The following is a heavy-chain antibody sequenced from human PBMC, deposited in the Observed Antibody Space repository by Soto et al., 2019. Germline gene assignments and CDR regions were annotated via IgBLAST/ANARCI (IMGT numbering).Heavy chain of an antibody. J-gene: IGHJ6*02. CDR3: ARNYYDSSGYYGRGYYYGMDV. D-gene: IGHD3-22*01. CDR1: GYTFTGYY. CDR2: INPNSGGT. V-gene: IGHV1-2*02. Sequence: ASVKVSCKASGYTFTGYYMHWVRQAPGQGLEWMGWINPNSGGTNYAQKFQGRVTMTRDTSISTAYMELSRLRSDDTAVYYCARNYYDSSGYYGRGYYYGMDVWGQGTTVTVSS.